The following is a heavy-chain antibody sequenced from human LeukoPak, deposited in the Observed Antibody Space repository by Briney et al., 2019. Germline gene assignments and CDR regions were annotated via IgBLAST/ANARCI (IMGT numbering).Heavy chain of an antibody. CDR2: INGIGGST. J-gene: IGHJ4*02. CDR3: ARVAHGDYYDSSGYGGYFDY. Sequence: GGSLRLSCAASGFTFDDYGMSWVRQAPGKGLEWVSGINGIGGSTGYADSVKGRFTISRDNAKNSLYLQMNSLRAEDTVLYYCARVAHGDYYDSSGYGGYFDYWGQGTLVTVSS. D-gene: IGHD3-22*01. CDR1: GFTFDDYG. V-gene: IGHV3-20*04.